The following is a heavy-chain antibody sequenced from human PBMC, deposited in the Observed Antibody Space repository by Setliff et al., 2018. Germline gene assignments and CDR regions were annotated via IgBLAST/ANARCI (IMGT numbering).Heavy chain of an antibody. J-gene: IGHJ4*02. D-gene: IGHD1-1*01. CDR1: GASLSVGTYY. Sequence: SETLSLTCTVSGASLSVGTYYWGWIRQPPGKGLEWIGRIYYRGDTYYNASLKGRLTISVDTAQNQFSLRLTSVTAADTAVYYCARTGTYRYFDYWGQGALVTVSS. CDR2: IYYRGDT. CDR3: ARTGTYRYFDY. V-gene: IGHV4-39*01.